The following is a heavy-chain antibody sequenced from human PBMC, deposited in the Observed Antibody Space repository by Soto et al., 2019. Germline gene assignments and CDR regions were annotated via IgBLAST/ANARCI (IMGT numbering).Heavy chain of an antibody. CDR1: GFIFSDYY. Sequence: ESLRLSCTASGFIFSDYYMHWVRQAPGKGLEWVSTIGAARDPYYTGSVKHRFTISRENARNSMFLQMNSLRSDDTAVYYCARDGVVVPAAMPYRGRYDGYYYGMDVWGQGTTVTVSS. CDR3: ARDGVVVPAAMPYRGRYDGYYYGMDV. V-gene: IGHV3-13*05. D-gene: IGHD2-2*01. CDR2: IGAARDP. J-gene: IGHJ6*02.